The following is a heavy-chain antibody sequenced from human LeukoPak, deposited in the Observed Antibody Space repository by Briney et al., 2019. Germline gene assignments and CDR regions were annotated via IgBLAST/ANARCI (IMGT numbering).Heavy chain of an antibody. J-gene: IGHJ4*02. Sequence: GGSLRLSCAASGFTFSTYWMHWVRQAPGTGLEWVAGMREDGGQEYYVDSVRGRFTISRDSAKNSLYLQMNSLRVEDTAVYYCVRALSSSSPYWGQGTLVTVSS. D-gene: IGHD6-6*01. V-gene: IGHV3-7*03. CDR1: GFTFSTYW. CDR3: VRALSSSSPY. CDR2: MREDGGQE.